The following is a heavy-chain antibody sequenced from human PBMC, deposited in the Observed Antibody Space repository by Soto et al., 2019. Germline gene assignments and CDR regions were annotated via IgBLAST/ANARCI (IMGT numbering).Heavy chain of an antibody. Sequence: EVRLLESGGALVQPGGSLRLSCAASGFTFSSYAMSWVRQAPGKGLEWVSVITGSGGSTKYADSVIGRFTISRDNPKNTLFLQMNGLRAEDAAFYYCANARYTDGWYQFDYWGQGTLVTVSS. V-gene: IGHV3-23*01. J-gene: IGHJ4*02. D-gene: IGHD6-19*01. CDR3: ANARYTDGWYQFDY. CDR1: GFTFSSYA. CDR2: ITGSGGST.